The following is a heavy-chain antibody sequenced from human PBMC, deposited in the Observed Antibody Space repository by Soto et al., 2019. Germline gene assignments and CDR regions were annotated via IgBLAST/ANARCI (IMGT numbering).Heavy chain of an antibody. V-gene: IGHV4-30-2*01. CDR1: GVSISSGGYS. CDR3: ARGLTDSYDSSGFPNNWFDP. J-gene: IGHJ5*02. D-gene: IGHD3-22*01. Sequence: SETLSLTCDVSGVSISSGGYSWGWIRQPPGKGLEWIGNIYQSGSTYYKPSLKSRVTISADRSKNQFTLKLSSMTAADTAVYYCARGLTDSYDSSGFPNNWFDPWGQGTLVTVSS. CDR2: IYQSGST.